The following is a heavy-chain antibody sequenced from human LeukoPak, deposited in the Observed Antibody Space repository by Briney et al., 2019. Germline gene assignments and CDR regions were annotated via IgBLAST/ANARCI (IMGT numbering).Heavy chain of an antibody. CDR2: MDSGGSP. V-gene: IGHV3-53*01. CDR3: ARERTIVDVFDI. J-gene: IGHJ3*02. CDR1: GFTVKTNH. D-gene: IGHD1-1*01. Sequence: GGSLRLSCAASGFTVKTNHMSWVRQAPGKGLEWVSVMDSGGSPYYADSVKGRFTISRDNSNNTVYLQMNSLRAEDTAVYYCARERTIVDVFDIWGQGTMVTVSS.